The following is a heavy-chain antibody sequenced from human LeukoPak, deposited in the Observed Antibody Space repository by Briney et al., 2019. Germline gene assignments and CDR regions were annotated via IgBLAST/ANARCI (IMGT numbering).Heavy chain of an antibody. CDR1: GGAIASGGYS. CDR2: IYHSGST. J-gene: IGHJ4*02. Sequence: SQTLSLTCTVSGGAIASGGYSWNWIRQPPGKGLEWIGYIYHSGSTYYNPSLKSRVTISVDRSKNQFSLKLSSVTAADTAVYYCARESRDRLSIAARPFDYWGQGTLVTVSS. D-gene: IGHD6-6*01. CDR3: ARESRDRLSIAARPFDY. V-gene: IGHV4-30-2*01.